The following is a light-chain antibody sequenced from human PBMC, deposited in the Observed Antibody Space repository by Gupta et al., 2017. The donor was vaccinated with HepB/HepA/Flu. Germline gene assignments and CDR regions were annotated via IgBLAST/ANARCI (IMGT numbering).Light chain of an antibody. CDR2: GAS. J-gene: IGKJ4*01. CDR1: QSISTY. V-gene: IGKV3-15*01. CDR3: QQLQSWPLLT. Sequence: DIVMTHSPATLSLSPGATATLSCSPSQSISTYLAWYQHKPGQAPRVVIYGASTRATGISARFRGSGSGREVTLTINSRQSEDFAVYYCQQLQSWPLLTFGGGTKVEIK.